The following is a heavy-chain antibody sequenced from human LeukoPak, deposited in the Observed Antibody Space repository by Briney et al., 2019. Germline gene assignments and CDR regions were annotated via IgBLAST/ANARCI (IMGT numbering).Heavy chain of an antibody. V-gene: IGHV4-61*02. CDR3: ARENYDILTGYYPFDY. CDR1: GGSISSGSYY. J-gene: IGHJ4*02. D-gene: IGHD3-9*01. CDR2: IYTSGST. Sequence: SETLSLTCTVSGGSISSGSYYWSWIRQPAGKGLEWIGRIYTSGSTNCNPSLKSRVTISVDTSKNQFSLKLSSVTAADTAVYYCARENYDILTGYYPFDYWGQGTLVTVSS.